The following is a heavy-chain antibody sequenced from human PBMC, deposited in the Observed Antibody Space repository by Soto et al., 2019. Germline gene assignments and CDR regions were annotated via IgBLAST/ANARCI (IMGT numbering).Heavy chain of an antibody. CDR1: GFTFSSYG. CDR2: MYYDGSDE. D-gene: IGHD5-18*01. CDR3: AKDYSSTSYGINY. J-gene: IGHJ4*02. V-gene: IGHV3-33*06. Sequence: QVQLVESGGGVVQPGRSLRLSCAASGFTFSSYGMHWVRQAPGKGLKWVAVMYYDGSDEYYADSVKGRFTISRDNSKNTLYLQMNGLRAEDTAIYYCAKDYSSTSYGINYWGQGTLVSVSS.